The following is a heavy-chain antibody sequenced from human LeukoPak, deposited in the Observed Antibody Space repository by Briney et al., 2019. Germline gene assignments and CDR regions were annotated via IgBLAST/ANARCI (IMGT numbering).Heavy chain of an antibody. Sequence: PGGSLRLSCAASGFTVSSNYMSWVRQAPGKGLEWVSLIYSGGSTYYADSVKGRFTISRDNSKNTLYLQMNSLRAEDTAVYYCAVGECSGGSCIDAFDIWGQGTMVTVSS. J-gene: IGHJ3*02. CDR3: AVGECSGGSCIDAFDI. D-gene: IGHD2-15*01. CDR1: GFTVSSNY. CDR2: IYSGGST. V-gene: IGHV3-66*01.